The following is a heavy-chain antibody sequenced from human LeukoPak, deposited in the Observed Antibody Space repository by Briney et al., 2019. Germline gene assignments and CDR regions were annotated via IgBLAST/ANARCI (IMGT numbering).Heavy chain of an antibody. CDR2: IYYSGST. Sequence: SETLSLTCTVSGDSISSSGSYWGWIRQPPGKGLEWIGYIYYSGSTNYNPSLKSRVAISVDTSKNQFSLKLSSVTAADTAVYYCARGLDYGDSWAFDIWGQGTMVTVSS. CDR3: ARGLDYGDSWAFDI. J-gene: IGHJ3*02. CDR1: GDSISSSGSY. D-gene: IGHD4-17*01. V-gene: IGHV4-61*08.